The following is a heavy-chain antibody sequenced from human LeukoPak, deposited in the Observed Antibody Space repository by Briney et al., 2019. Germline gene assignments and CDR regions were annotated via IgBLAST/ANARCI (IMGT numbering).Heavy chain of an antibody. D-gene: IGHD1-26*01. CDR2: ISSSSNYI. CDR1: GFTFSTYN. J-gene: IGHJ3*02. Sequence: GESLKISCAASGFTFSTYNMNWVRQAPGKGLEWVSSISSSSNYIYYADSVKGRFTISRDNAKNSLYLQMNSLRAEDTDVYYCARDVGASAPDAFDIWGQGTMVTVSS. CDR3: ARDVGASAPDAFDI. V-gene: IGHV3-21*01.